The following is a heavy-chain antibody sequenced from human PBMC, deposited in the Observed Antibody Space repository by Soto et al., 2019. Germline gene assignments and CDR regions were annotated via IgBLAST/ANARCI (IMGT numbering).Heavy chain of an antibody. J-gene: IGHJ4*02. CDR3: ARDVPYCTNGVCYRGPY. CDR1: GFTVSSNY. Sequence: GGSLRLSCAASGFTVSSNYMSWVRQAPGKGLEWVSVIYSGGSTYYADSVKGRFTISRDNSKNTLYLQMNSLRAEDTAVYYCARDVPYCTNGVCYRGPYWGQGTLVTVSS. V-gene: IGHV3-66*01. D-gene: IGHD2-8*01. CDR2: IYSGGST.